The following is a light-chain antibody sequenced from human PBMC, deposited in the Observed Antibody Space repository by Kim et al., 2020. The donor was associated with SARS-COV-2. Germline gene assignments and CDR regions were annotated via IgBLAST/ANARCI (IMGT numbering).Light chain of an antibody. Sequence: PGQSGAISCTGTNSNVASCNYVSGNQQHPGKAPHFNIYDVPKRPSGVPGRFSGSKSGNTASLSISGLQAEYEADYYCCAYAGSVVFGGGPQLTVL. CDR2: DVP. J-gene: IGLJ2*01. CDR1: NSNVASCNY. CDR3: CAYAGSVV. V-gene: IGLV2-11*01.